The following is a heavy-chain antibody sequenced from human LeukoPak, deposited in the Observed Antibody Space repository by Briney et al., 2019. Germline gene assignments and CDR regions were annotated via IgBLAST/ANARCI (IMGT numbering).Heavy chain of an antibody. CDR3: ARVTIFGVVSPRYYYMDV. V-gene: IGHV3-48*01. J-gene: IGHJ6*03. Sequence: PGGSLRPSXAASGFTFSSYSMNWVRQAPGKGLEWVSYISSSSSTIYYADSVKGRFTISRDNAKNSLYLQMNSLRAEDTAVYYCARVTIFGVVSPRYYYMDVWGKGTTVTVSS. CDR1: GFTFSSYS. CDR2: ISSSSSTI. D-gene: IGHD3-3*01.